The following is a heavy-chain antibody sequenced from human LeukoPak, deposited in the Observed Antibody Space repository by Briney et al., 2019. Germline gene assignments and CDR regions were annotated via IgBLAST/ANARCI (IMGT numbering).Heavy chain of an antibody. CDR1: GDSISSGSYY. CDR3: ACLTTADAFDI. V-gene: IGHV4-61*01. CDR2: IYDSGST. Sequence: SETLSLTCTVSGDSISSGSYYWSWIRQPPGKGLEWIGYIYDSGSTNYNPSLKSRVTISVDTSNNQFSLKLSSVTAADTAVYYCACLTTADAFDIWGQGTMVTVSS. J-gene: IGHJ3*02. D-gene: IGHD3-22*01.